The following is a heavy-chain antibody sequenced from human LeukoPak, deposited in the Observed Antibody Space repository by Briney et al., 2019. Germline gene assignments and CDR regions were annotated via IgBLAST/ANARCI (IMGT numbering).Heavy chain of an antibody. J-gene: IGHJ4*02. V-gene: IGHV3-48*02. CDR3: ARDRPNWGIDC. CDR2: ISSSSSAI. CDR1: GFPFNCHH. Sequence: TGGSLRLSCAASGFPFNCHHMNWVRQAPGKGLEWVSYISSSSSAIYYADSVKGRFTMSRDDAKNSLYLHMNSLRDEDTAVYYCARDRPNWGIDCWGQGTLVTVSS. D-gene: IGHD7-27*01.